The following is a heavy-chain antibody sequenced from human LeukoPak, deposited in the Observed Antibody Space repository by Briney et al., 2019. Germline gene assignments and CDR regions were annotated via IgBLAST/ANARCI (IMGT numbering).Heavy chain of an antibody. Sequence: SETLSLTCTVSGDTISSSRIFWAWLRQPPGKGLEWIASISDRGSHKYSSSLQLRASIFTDTDKNQLSLYLRSVTAADTAVYYCARDADYRDRSGYPSPFDFWGQGILVTVSS. J-gene: IGHJ4*02. CDR3: ARDADYRDRSGYPSPFDF. CDR2: ISDRGSH. V-gene: IGHV4-39*02. D-gene: IGHD6-19*01. CDR1: GDTISSSRIF.